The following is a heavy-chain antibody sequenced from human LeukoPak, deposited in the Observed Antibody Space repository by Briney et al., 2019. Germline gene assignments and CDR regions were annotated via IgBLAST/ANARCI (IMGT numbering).Heavy chain of an antibody. CDR3: ARDIAEAGIDAFDL. V-gene: IGHV3-33*01. D-gene: IGHD6-13*01. J-gene: IGHJ3*01. CDR1: GFTFSSYG. Sequence: GGSLRLSCAASGFTFSSYGRHWVRQAPGKGLEWGADIWYDGSNKYYADSVKGRFTISRDNSKNPLYLQMNSLRAEDTAVYYCARDIAEAGIDAFDLWGQGTMVTVSS. CDR2: IWYDGSNK.